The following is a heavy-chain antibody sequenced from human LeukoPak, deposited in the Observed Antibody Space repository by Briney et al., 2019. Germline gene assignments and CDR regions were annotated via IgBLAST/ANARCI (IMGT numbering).Heavy chain of an antibody. CDR2: IYWDDDK. Sequence: SGPTLVKPTQTLTLTCTFSGFSLSTSGVGVGWIRQPPGKALEWLALIYWDDDKRYSPSLKSRLTITKDTSKNQVFLTMTNMDPVDTATYYCAHRSYDYYYYGMDVWGKGTTVTVSS. J-gene: IGHJ6*04. CDR3: AHRSYDYYYYGMDV. D-gene: IGHD1-26*01. V-gene: IGHV2-5*02. CDR1: GFSLSTSGVG.